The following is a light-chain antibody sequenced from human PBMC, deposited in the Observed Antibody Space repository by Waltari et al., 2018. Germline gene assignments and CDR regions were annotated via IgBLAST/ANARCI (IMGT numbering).Light chain of an antibody. V-gene: IGKV4-1*01. CDR3: QQYYSTPWT. J-gene: IGKJ1*01. Sequence: DIVMTQSPDSLSVSLGERATINCKSSQSVLYSSNNKNFLACYQQKPGQPPKLLIYWASTRQSGVPDRFSGSGSGTDFTLTISSLQAEDVAVYYCQQYYSTPWTFGQGTKVETK. CDR1: QSVLYSSNNKNF. CDR2: WAS.